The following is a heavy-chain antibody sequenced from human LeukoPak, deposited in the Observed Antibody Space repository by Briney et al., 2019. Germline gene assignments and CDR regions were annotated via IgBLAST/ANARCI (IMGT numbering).Heavy chain of an antibody. CDR2: ISGSGGST. CDR1: GFTFSSYA. CDR3: ARDLSGSPSYYFDY. J-gene: IGHJ4*02. Sequence: GGSLRLSCAASGFTFSSYAMSWVRQAPGKGLEWVSAISGSGGSTYYADSVKGRFTISRDNSKNTLYLQMNSLRAEDTAVYYCARDLSGSPSYYFDYWGQGTLVTVSS. D-gene: IGHD1-26*01. V-gene: IGHV3-23*01.